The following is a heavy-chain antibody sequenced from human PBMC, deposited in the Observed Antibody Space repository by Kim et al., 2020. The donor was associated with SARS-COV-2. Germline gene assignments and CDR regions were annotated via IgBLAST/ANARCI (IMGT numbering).Heavy chain of an antibody. V-gene: IGHV4-39*07. CDR2: IYYSGST. D-gene: IGHD6-13*01. CDR3: ARDGGAAGTDDAFDI. J-gene: IGHJ3*02. Sequence: SETLSLTCTVSGGSISSSSYYWGWIRQPPGKGLEWIGSIYYSGSTYYNPSLKSRVTISVDTSKNQFSLKLSSVTAADTAVYYCARDGGAAGTDDAFDIWGQGTMVTVSS. CDR1: GGSISSSSYY.